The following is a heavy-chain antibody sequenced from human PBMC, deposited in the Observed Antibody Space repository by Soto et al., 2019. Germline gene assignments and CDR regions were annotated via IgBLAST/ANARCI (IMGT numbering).Heavy chain of an antibody. D-gene: IGHD5-18*01. V-gene: IGHV4-31*03. CDR2: IYYSGIS. J-gene: IGHJ6*02. CDR3: ARNGYAYGMEG. CDR1: GRSTSSGGFY. Sequence: PSETLSLTCTVSGRSTSSGGFYWSWIRQHPGKGLEWIGYIYYSGISYYNPSLKSRVSISLDTSRNQFSMTLNSVTAADTAVYYCARNGYAYGMEGWGQGATVTVSS.